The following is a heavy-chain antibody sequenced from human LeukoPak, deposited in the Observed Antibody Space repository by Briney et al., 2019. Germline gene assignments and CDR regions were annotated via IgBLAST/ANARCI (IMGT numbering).Heavy chain of an antibody. J-gene: IGHJ4*02. D-gene: IGHD1-26*01. V-gene: IGHV3-7*03. Sequence: GGSLRLSCAASGFTFSGYWMSWVRQAPGKGLEWVANIKQDGSEKYYVDSVKGRFTISRDNAKNSLYLQMNSLRAEDTAVYYCANRGAEVGATVAPGDYWGQGTLVTVSS. CDR1: GFTFSGYW. CDR2: IKQDGSEK. CDR3: ANRGAEVGATVAPGDY.